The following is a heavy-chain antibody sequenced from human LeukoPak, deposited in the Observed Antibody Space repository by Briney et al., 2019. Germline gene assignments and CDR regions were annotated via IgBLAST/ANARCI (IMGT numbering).Heavy chain of an antibody. D-gene: IGHD3-22*01. V-gene: IGHV4-38-2*02. CDR2: IYRSGST. J-gene: IGHJ4*02. CDR3: AGRSGYLLDPDY. CDR1: GYSISSGYY. Sequence: SETLSLTCTVSGYSISSGYYWGWIRQPPGKGPEWIGSIYRSGSTYYTPSLKSRVTISVDTSKNQFSLKLSSVTAADTAVYYCAGRSGYLLDPDYWGQGTLVTVSS.